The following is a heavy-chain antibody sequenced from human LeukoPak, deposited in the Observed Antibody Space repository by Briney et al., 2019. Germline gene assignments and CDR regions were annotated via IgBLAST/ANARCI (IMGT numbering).Heavy chain of an antibody. CDR1: GFTFSNYG. CDR3: AKNSGSTAL. V-gene: IGHV3-30*18. J-gene: IGHJ4*02. CDR2: ISYDGSNK. D-gene: IGHD1-26*01. Sequence: PRGSLRLSCAASGFTFSNYGMHWVRQAPGKGLEWVSVISYDGSNKYYADSVKGRFTISRDNSKNTLYLQMNSLRAEDTAMYYCAKNSGSTALWGQGTLVTVSS.